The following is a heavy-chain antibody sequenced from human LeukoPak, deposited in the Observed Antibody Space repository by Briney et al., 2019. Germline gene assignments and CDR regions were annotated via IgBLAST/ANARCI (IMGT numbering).Heavy chain of an antibody. CDR2: IYYSGST. V-gene: IGHV4-39*01. D-gene: IGHD3-22*01. Sequence: SETLSLTCTVSGGSISSSSYYWGWIRQPPGKGLEWIGSIYYSGSTYYNPSLKSRVTISVDMSKNQFSLKLSSVTAADTAVYYCARQGGDYYDSSGLDYWGQGTLVTVSS. CDR1: GGSISSSSYY. CDR3: ARQGGDYYDSSGLDY. J-gene: IGHJ4*02.